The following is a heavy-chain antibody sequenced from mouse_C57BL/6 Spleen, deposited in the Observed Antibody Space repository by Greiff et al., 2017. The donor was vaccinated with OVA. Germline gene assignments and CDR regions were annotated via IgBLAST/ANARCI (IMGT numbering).Heavy chain of an antibody. CDR2: ISNGGGST. V-gene: IGHV5-12*01. J-gene: IGHJ3*01. Sequence: EVMLVESGGGLVQPGGSLKLSCAASGFTFSDYYMYWVRQTPEKRLEWVAYISNGGGSTYYPDTVKGRFTISRDNAKNTLYLQMSRLKSEDTAMYYCARPLYGSSHAWFAYWGQGTLVTVSA. CDR1: GFTFSDYY. CDR3: ARPLYGSSHAWFAY. D-gene: IGHD1-1*01.